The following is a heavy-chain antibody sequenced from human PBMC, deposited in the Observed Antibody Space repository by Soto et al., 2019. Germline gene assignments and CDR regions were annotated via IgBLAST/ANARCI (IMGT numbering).Heavy chain of an antibody. CDR2: IYYTGHT. CDR3: ARHSHEDHGDPNWFDP. D-gene: IGHD4-17*01. CDR1: GGSISSNIYY. Sequence: QVQLQESGPGLVWPSETLSLTCTVSGGSISSNIYYWGWIRQPPGKGLEWIGSIYYTGHTFYNPSLKSRVTLSVDTNENQFSLRLSSVTAADTAVYYCARHSHEDHGDPNWFDPWGQGTLVTVSS. J-gene: IGHJ5*02. V-gene: IGHV4-39*01.